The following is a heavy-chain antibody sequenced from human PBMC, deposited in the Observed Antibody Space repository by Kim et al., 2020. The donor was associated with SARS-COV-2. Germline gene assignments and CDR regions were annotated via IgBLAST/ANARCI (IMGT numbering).Heavy chain of an antibody. D-gene: IGHD6-13*01. CDR2: INPNSGGT. Sequence: ASVKVSCKASGYTFTGYYMHWVRQAPGQGLEWMGRINPNSGGTNYAQKFQGRVTMTRDTSISTAYMELSRLRSDDTAVYYCARDLLEDLKYSSSSGFYGMDVWGQGTTVTVSS. V-gene: IGHV1-2*06. CDR1: GYTFTGYY. CDR3: ARDLLEDLKYSSSSGFYGMDV. J-gene: IGHJ6*02.